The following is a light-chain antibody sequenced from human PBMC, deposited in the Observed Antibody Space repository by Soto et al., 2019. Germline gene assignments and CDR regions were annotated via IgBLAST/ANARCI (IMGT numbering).Light chain of an antibody. V-gene: IGLV1-47*01. CDR1: SSNIGSNF. CDR3: AAWDNSLRWV. CDR2: RTD. Sequence: QSVLSQPPSASGAPGQRVTISCSESSSNIGSNFVYWYQQLPGTAPKLLIYRTDQRPSGVPDRFSGSKPGASASLVISELRSEDEADYYCAAWDNSLRWVFGGGTKLTVL. J-gene: IGLJ3*02.